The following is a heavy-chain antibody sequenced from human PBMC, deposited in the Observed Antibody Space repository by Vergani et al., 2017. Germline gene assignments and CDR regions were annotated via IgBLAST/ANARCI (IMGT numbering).Heavy chain of an antibody. CDR3: AKDRQDMVVRPASMPYYYYGMDV. V-gene: IGHV3-30*02. Sequence: QVQLVESGGGVVQPGGSLSLSCAASGFIFSSYGMHWVRQAPGKGLEWVAFIRYDGSNKYYADSVKGRFTISRDNSKNTLYLQMNSLRAEDTAVYYCAKDRQDMVVRPASMPYYYYGMDVWGQGTTVTVSS. CDR2: IRYDGSNK. J-gene: IGHJ6*02. D-gene: IGHD2-2*01. CDR1: GFIFSSYG.